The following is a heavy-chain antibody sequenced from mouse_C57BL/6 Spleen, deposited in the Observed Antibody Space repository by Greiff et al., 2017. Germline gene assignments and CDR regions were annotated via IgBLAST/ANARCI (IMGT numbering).Heavy chain of an antibody. CDR3: ARFGYDEGFAY. J-gene: IGHJ3*01. D-gene: IGHD2-2*01. CDR2: IDPSDSET. V-gene: IGHV1-52*01. CDR1: GYTFTSYW. Sequence: VQLQQPGAELVRPGSSVKLSCKASGYTFTSYWMHWVKQRPIQGLEWIGNIDPSDSETHYNQKFKDKATLTVDKSSSTAYMQLSSLTSEDSAVYYCARFGYDEGFAYWGQGTLVTVSA.